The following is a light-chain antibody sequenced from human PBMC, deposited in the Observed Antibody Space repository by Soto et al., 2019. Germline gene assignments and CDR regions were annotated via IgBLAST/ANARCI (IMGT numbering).Light chain of an antibody. CDR2: GAS. CDR1: QSVGTN. V-gene: IGKV3-15*01. J-gene: IGKJ1*01. Sequence: IVMTQSPATLSVSPGERATLSCRASQSVGTNLAWYHQKPGQAPRLLISGASTRATGVPARFTGSGSGTEFTLTISSLQSEDFAVYYCQQYYNWPPTFGRGTK. CDR3: QQYYNWPPT.